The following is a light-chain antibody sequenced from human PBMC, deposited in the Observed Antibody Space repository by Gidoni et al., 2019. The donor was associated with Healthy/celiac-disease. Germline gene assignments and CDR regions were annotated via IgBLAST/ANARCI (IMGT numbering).Light chain of an antibody. Sequence: TQMTQSASSLSASVGDSVTITCRASHSISNYLNSYQQKPGKAPKLLIYAASSLQSGFPTRFRGSGAANDFTLTISILPHEDSATYYYQQSYRTPLTFGGGTKVEIK. J-gene: IGKJ4*01. CDR3: QQSYRTPLT. V-gene: IGKV1-39*01. CDR2: AAS. CDR1: HSISNY.